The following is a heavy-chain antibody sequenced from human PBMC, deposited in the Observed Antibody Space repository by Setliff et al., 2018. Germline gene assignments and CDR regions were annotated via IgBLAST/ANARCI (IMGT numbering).Heavy chain of an antibody. J-gene: IGHJ3*02. D-gene: IGHD2-15*01. CDR2: ISAYNGNT. CDR3: ATNSGGNTIDAFDI. CDR1: GYTFSTYG. Sequence: ASVKVSCKDSGYTFSTYGISWVRQAPGQGLEWMGWISAYNGNTNYAQRFQGRVTMTTDTSTSTAYMELRSLRSEDTAVYYCATNSGGNTIDAFDIWGQGTMVTVSS. V-gene: IGHV1-18*01.